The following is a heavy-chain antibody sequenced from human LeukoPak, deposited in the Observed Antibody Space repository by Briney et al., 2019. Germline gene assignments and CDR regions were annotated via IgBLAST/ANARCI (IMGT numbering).Heavy chain of an antibody. Sequence: SETLSLTCTVSGGSISSSSYYWGWIRQPPGKGLEWIGSIYYSGSTYHNPSLKSRVTISVDTSKNQFSLKLSSVTAADTAVYYCARLVVAATDWFDPWGQGTLVTVSS. J-gene: IGHJ5*02. CDR1: GGSISSSSYY. V-gene: IGHV4-39*07. D-gene: IGHD2-15*01. CDR3: ARLVVAATDWFDP. CDR2: IYYSGST.